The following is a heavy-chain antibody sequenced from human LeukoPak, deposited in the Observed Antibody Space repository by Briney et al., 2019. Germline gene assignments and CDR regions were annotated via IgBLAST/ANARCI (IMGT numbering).Heavy chain of an antibody. J-gene: IGHJ6*02. CDR3: ARDFWATNYYYGMDV. Sequence: GGSLRLSCAASGFTFRDYAMAWVRQAPGKGLECVSAISGSGDSVRHADSVKGRFTISRDNSKNTLYLQMDNLRAEDTALYYCARDFWATNYYYGMDVWGQGTTVTVS. CDR2: ISGSGDSV. D-gene: IGHD3-3*01. CDR1: GFTFRDYA. V-gene: IGHV3-23*01.